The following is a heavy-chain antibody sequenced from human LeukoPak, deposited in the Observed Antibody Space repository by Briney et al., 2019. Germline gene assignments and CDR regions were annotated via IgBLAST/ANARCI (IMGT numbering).Heavy chain of an antibody. D-gene: IGHD1-26*01. V-gene: IGHV4-39*01. Sequence: SETLSLTCTVSGGSISSSSYYWGWIRQPPGKGLEWIVSFYYSGSTYYNPSLKSLVTISVDTSKNQFSLKLSSVTAADTAVYYCARFGGTYYGDFDYWGQGTLVTVSS. CDR3: ARFGGTYYGDFDY. CDR1: GGSISSSSYY. CDR2: FYYSGST. J-gene: IGHJ4*02.